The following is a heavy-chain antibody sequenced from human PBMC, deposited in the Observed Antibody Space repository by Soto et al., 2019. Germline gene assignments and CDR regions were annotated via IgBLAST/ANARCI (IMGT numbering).Heavy chain of an antibody. CDR1: GYTFTSYG. V-gene: IGHV1-18*01. CDR3: ARELVRYSSTGRPAFDI. Sequence: ASVKVSCKASGYTFTSYGISWVRQAPGQGLEWMGWISAYNGNTNYAQKLQGRVTMTTDTSTSTAYMERRSLRSDDTAVYYCARELVRYSSTGRPAFDIWGQGTMVTVSS. D-gene: IGHD6-13*01. CDR2: ISAYNGNT. J-gene: IGHJ3*02.